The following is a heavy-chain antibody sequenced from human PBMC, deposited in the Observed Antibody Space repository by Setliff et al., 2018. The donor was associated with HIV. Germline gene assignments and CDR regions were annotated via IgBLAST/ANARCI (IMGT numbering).Heavy chain of an antibody. V-gene: IGHV4-39*07. Sequence: PSETLSLTCSVSGGSISGSSYYWGWIRQPPGKGLEWIGSVYHSGSTYYNPSLKSRVTISVDKSKNQFSVKLRSATAADTAVYYCARDMTNYYDRSGSFGWFAPWGQGTPVTVSS. CDR1: GGSISGSSYY. J-gene: IGHJ5*02. CDR2: VYHSGST. CDR3: ARDMTNYYDRSGSFGWFAP. D-gene: IGHD3-22*01.